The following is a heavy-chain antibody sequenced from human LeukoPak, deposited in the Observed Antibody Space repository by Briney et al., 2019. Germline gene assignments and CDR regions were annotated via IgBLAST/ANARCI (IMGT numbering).Heavy chain of an antibody. V-gene: IGHV4-59*01. D-gene: IGHD6-19*01. Sequence: PSETLPLTCSVSGCSITSYYWLWIRQPPGKVLEWMGYVYSTGTTNYNPSLHRRVTMSENTSHNQFSLKTSSVTAADTAVYYCARATPYSRGWPILDYWGQGTLVSVSS. J-gene: IGHJ4*02. CDR1: GCSITSYY. CDR3: ARATPYSRGWPILDY. CDR2: VYSTGTT.